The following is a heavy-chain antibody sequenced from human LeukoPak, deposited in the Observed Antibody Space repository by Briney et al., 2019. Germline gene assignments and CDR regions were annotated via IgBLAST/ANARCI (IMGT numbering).Heavy chain of an antibody. Sequence: GASVKVSCKASGYTFTGYYMHWVRQAPGQGLEWMGWINPNSGGTNYAQKFQGRVTMTRDTSISTAYMELSRLRSDDTAVYYCARDNIFLEWLSYFDYWGQGTLVTVSS. D-gene: IGHD3-3*01. CDR1: GYTFTGYY. CDR2: INPNSGGT. J-gene: IGHJ4*02. V-gene: IGHV1-2*02. CDR3: ARDNIFLEWLSYFDY.